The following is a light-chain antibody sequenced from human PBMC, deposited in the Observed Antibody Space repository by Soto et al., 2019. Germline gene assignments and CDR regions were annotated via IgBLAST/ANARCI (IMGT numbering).Light chain of an antibody. CDR2: VNS. V-gene: IGLV1-40*01. J-gene: IGLJ2*01. CDR1: SSNIGAGYD. Sequence: QSVLTQPPSVSGAPGQRVTISCTGSSSNIGAGYDVHWYQQLPGTAPKLLIDVNSNRPSGVPYRFSGSKSGTSASLASTGLQAEDESDYYRQSYDSSLSGVVVGGGTKLTVL. CDR3: QSYDSSLSGVV.